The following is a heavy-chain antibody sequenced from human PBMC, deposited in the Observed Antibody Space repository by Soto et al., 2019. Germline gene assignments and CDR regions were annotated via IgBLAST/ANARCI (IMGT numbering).Heavy chain of an antibody. CDR1: GYTFTSYD. D-gene: IGHD3-3*01. J-gene: IGHJ6*02. CDR3: ARLYDFWSGKPSYGMDV. CDR2: MNPNSGNT. V-gene: IGHV1-8*01. Sequence: VQLVQSGAEVKKPGASVKVSCKASGYTFTSYDINWVRQATGQGLEWMGWMNPNSGNTGYAQKFQGRVTMTRNTSISTAYMELSSLRSEDTAVYYCARLYDFWSGKPSYGMDVWGQGTTVTVSS.